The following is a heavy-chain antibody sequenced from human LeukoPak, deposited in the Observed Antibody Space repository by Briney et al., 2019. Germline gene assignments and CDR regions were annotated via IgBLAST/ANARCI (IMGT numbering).Heavy chain of an antibody. D-gene: IGHD5-12*01. CDR3: ARCPWQRDGQGAYYFDY. V-gene: IGHV1-69*13. Sequence: SVKVSCKASGGTFSSYAISWVRQAPGQGLEWMGGIIPIFGTANYAQKFQGRVTITADESTSTAYMELSSLRSEDTAVYYCARCPWQRDGQGAYYFDYWGQGTLVTVSS. J-gene: IGHJ4*02. CDR1: GGTFSSYA. CDR2: IIPIFGTA.